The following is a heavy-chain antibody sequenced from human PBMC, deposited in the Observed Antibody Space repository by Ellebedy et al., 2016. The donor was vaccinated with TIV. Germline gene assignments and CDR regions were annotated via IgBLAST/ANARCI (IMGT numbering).Heavy chain of an antibody. CDR2: IKQDGSEK. D-gene: IGHD1-1*01. V-gene: IGHV3-7*01. Sequence: GGSLRLXCAASGFTFSNYWMAWVRQAPGKGLEWVANIKQDGSEKHYVDSVKGRFTISRDNAKNSLYLQMNSLRGEDTAMYYCARAPAEGTFDYWGQGTLVTVSS. J-gene: IGHJ4*02. CDR1: GFTFSNYW. CDR3: ARAPAEGTFDY.